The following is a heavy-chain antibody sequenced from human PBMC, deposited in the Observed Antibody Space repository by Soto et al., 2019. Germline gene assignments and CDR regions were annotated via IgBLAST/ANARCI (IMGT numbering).Heavy chain of an antibody. V-gene: IGHV4-34*01. CDR2: INHGGIT. D-gene: IGHD7-27*01. Sequence: QVQLQQWGAGQVKPSETLSLTCAVYGGSFSAYYWSWIRQPPGKGLEWIADINHGGITNCNPSLKSRVTMSVDTSNNQFSLNLRSVTAADTALYYCARGLRLGLVQYYFDYWGQGTLVTVSS. CDR1: GGSFSAYY. J-gene: IGHJ4*02. CDR3: ARGLRLGLVQYYFDY.